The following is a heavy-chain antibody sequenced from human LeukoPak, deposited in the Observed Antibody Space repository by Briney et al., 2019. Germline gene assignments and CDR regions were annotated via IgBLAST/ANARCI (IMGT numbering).Heavy chain of an antibody. V-gene: IGHV4-4*07. CDR2: IYTSGSTINNPSLKNT. CDR1: GGSISSYY. Sequence: SETLSLTCTVSGGSISSYYWSWIRQPAGKGLEWVGRIYTSGSTINNPSLKNTNYNPSLRSRLTMSVDRSKNQFSLKMTSVTAADTAMYYCARDTALWTFDIWGQGTMVTVSS. J-gene: IGHJ3*02. D-gene: IGHD2-21*02. CDR3: ARDTALWTFDI.